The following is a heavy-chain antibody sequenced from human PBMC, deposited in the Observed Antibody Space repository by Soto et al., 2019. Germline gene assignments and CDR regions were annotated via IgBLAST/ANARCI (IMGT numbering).Heavy chain of an antibody. J-gene: IGHJ6*01. CDR2: VYPDESDI. D-gene: IGHD1-26*01. Sequence: YGGGRMRQMNGKGLEWMGIVYPDESDIRYSPSFQGTVTISADKSINTAHLQWSSLKASDTAMYYCGSFRLGGSIGGRYDLPVGNSGMDVWVKGTSVTVSS. V-gene: IGHV5-51*01. CDR3: GSFRLGGSIGGRYDLPVGNSGMDV. CDR1: YG.